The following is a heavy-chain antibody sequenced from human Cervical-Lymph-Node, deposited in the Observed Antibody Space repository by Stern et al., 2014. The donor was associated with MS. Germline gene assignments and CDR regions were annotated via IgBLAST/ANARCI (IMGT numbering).Heavy chain of an antibody. J-gene: IGHJ5*01. Sequence: VQLQQWGAGLLKPSETLSLSCAVNNGSFSDYYWSWVRQSPGKGLEWIGEITDSGRTNYRSSLRSRLTILVDTARNEFSLRLRSVTAADTAVYYCASAVYSSSQHTWFGSWGQGTLVTVSS. CDR2: ITDSGRT. V-gene: IGHV4-34*01. CDR3: ASAVYSSSQHTWFGS. D-gene: IGHD6-13*01. CDR1: NGSFSDYY.